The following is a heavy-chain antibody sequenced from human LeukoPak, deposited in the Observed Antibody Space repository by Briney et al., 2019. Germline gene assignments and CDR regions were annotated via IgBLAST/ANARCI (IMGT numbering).Heavy chain of an antibody. CDR2: INPNSGGT. CDR3: ARGILARSGSYEGY. D-gene: IGHD1-26*01. V-gene: IGHV1-2*02. J-gene: IGHJ4*02. CDR1: GYTFTGYY. Sequence: ASVKVSCKASGYTFTGYYMHWVRQAPGQGLECMGWINPNSGGTNYAQKFQGRVTMTRDTSISTAYMELSRLRSDDTAVYYCARGILARSGSYEGYWGQGTLVTVSS.